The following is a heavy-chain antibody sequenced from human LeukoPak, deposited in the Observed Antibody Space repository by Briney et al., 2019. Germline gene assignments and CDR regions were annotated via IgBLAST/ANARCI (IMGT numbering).Heavy chain of an antibody. Sequence: RAGGSLRLSCAASGFTFDDYAMNWVRQAPGKGLEWVSGINWNGDDTAYAGSVRGRFTISRDNAKNSLYLQMNSLRAEDTASYYCARVMVGATLDYWGQGTLVTVSS. CDR1: GFTFDDYA. CDR3: ARVMVGATLDY. V-gene: IGHV3-20*04. D-gene: IGHD1-26*01. J-gene: IGHJ4*02. CDR2: INWNGDDT.